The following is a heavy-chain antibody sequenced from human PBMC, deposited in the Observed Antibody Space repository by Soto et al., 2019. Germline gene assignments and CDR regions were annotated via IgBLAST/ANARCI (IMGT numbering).Heavy chain of an antibody. CDR2: ISGSGGST. V-gene: IGHV3-23*01. D-gene: IGHD3-10*01. J-gene: IGHJ6*02. CDR1: GFTFSSYA. Sequence: PGGSLRLSCAASGFTFSSYAMSWVRQAPGKGLEWVSAISGSGGSTYYADSVKGRFTISRDNSKNTLYLQMNSLRAEDTAVYYCAKALLLWFGELPHLGVYGMDVWGQGTTVTVSS. CDR3: AKALLLWFGELPHLGVYGMDV.